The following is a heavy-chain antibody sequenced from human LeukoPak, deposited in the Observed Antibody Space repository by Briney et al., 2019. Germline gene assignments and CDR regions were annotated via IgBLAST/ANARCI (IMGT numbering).Heavy chain of an antibody. CDR3: ARFEEYNSYYGSGGRVDY. Sequence: ASVKVSCKASGYTFSDYYVHWVRQAPGQGLEWMGWINPNSGGTNYAQKFQGRVTMTRDTSISTAYMELSRLRSDDTAAYYCARFEEYNSYYGSGGRVDYWGQGTLVTVSS. J-gene: IGHJ4*02. CDR2: INPNSGGT. CDR1: GYTFSDYY. V-gene: IGHV1-2*02. D-gene: IGHD3-10*01.